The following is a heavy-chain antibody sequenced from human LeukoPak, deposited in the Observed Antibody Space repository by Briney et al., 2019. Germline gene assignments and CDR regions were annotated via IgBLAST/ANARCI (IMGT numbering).Heavy chain of an antibody. CDR3: ARSVYYDSSGRYGMDV. CDR2: INAGNGNT. J-gene: IGHJ6*02. V-gene: IGHV1-3*01. D-gene: IGHD3-22*01. CDR1: GYTFTSYA. Sequence: ASVKVSCKASGYTFTSYAMHWVRQAPGQRLEWMGWINAGNGNTKYSQKFQGRVTITRDTSASTAYMELSSPRSEDTAVYYCARSVYYDSSGRYGMDVWGQGTTVTVSS.